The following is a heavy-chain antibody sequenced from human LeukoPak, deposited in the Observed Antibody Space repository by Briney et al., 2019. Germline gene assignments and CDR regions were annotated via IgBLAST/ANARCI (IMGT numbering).Heavy chain of an antibody. J-gene: IGHJ4*02. D-gene: IGHD1-26*01. CDR1: GFTFSNYW. V-gene: IGHV3-21*01. CDR2: ISSTNGYI. CDR3: ARGRSTWHLDY. Sequence: PGGSLRLSCAASGFTFSNYWMNWVRQAPGKGLEWVSYISSTNGYIYYADSVRGRFTISRDNAKNSLSLQMNSLRAEDTAVYYCARGRSTWHLDYWGQGTLVTVSS.